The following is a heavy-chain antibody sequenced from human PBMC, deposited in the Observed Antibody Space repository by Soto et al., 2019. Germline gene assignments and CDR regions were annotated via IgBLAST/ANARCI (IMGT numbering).Heavy chain of an antibody. J-gene: IGHJ4*02. Sequence: SETLSLTCTVSGGSISSYYWSWIRQPPGKGLEWIGYIYYSGSTNYNPSLKSRVTISVDTSKNQFSLKLSSVTAADTAVYYCAREYMSYYDFWSGYYTDWGQGTLVTVSS. CDR3: AREYMSYYDFWSGYYTD. D-gene: IGHD3-3*01. CDR1: GGSISSYY. V-gene: IGHV4-59*01. CDR2: IYYSGST.